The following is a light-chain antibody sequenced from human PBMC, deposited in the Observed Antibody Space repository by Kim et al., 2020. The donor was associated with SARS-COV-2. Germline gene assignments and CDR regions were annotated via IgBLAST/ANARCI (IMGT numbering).Light chain of an antibody. CDR3: QQTDSLPLT. CDR2: GAF. CDR1: QDVSRY. J-gene: IGKJ4*01. V-gene: IGKV1-12*01. Sequence: ASLADRVTITCRASQDVSRYLAWYQQKPGKAPNLLIYGAFSLQSGVPSRFSGSGSGTDFTLTISSLQPEDFATYYCQQTDSLPLTFGGGTKVDIK.